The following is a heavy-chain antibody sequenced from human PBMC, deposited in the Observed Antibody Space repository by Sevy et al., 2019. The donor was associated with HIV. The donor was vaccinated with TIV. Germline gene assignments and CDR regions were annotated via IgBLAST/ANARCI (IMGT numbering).Heavy chain of an antibody. CDR2: ISGSGGRT. CDR3: ANLGTSYYESSSYYYQAPFDH. V-gene: IGHV3-23*01. J-gene: IGHJ4*02. D-gene: IGHD3-22*01. CDR1: GFTFSSYA. Sequence: GGSLRLSCAASGFTFSSYAMSWVRQAPGKGLEWVSGISGSGGRTYYADSVKGRFTISRDNSKNTLYLQMKSLRAEDTAVYYCANLGTSYYESSSYYYQAPFDHWGQGTLVTVSS.